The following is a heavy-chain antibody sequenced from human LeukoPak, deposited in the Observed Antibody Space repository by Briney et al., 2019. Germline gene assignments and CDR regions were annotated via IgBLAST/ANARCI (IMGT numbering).Heavy chain of an antibody. CDR2: INPNSGGT. V-gene: IGHV1-2*02. CDR1: GYSFIGHC. CDR3: ARGLCSGGNCYPYFDS. Sequence: GASVKVSCKASGYSFIGHCIHWVRQAPGQGLEWMGWINPNSGGTDYAQKFQGRVTMTTDMSTSTVHMELSSLRSEDTAVYHCARGLCSGGNCYPYFDSWGQGTLVTVSS. J-gene: IGHJ4*02. D-gene: IGHD2-15*01.